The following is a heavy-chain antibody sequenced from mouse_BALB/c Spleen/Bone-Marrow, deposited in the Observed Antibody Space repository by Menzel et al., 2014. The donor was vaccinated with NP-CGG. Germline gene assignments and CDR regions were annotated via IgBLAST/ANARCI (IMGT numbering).Heavy chain of an antibody. J-gene: IGHJ1*01. CDR1: GFTFSSFG. Sequence: EVKLVESGGGLPQPGGPRKPFCAASGFTFSSFGIHRVRQAPEKGLEGVAYIRGGSSTIYYPDTAKGRFPISSDSPKNTLFLRMGSLRSGQTAMYYCTRRVYGYRVFDVWGAATTVTVAS. D-gene: IGHD2-2*01. V-gene: IGHV5-17*02. CDR3: TRRVYGYRVFDV. CDR2: IRGGSSTI.